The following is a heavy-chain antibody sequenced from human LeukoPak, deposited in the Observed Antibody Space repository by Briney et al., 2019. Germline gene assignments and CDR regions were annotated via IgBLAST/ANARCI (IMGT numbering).Heavy chain of an antibody. CDR1: GFTFSSHW. CDR3: AKGIEQWPGDYYYYGMDV. CDR2: ISGRGGRT. D-gene: IGHD6-19*01. Sequence: GGSLRLSCAASGFTFSSHWMHWVRQAPGKGLVWVSGISGRGGRTYYADSVEGRFTISRDNSKNTLYLQLNSLRAEDTAVYYCAKGIEQWPGDYYYYGMDVWGQGTTVTVSS. V-gene: IGHV3-23*01. J-gene: IGHJ6*02.